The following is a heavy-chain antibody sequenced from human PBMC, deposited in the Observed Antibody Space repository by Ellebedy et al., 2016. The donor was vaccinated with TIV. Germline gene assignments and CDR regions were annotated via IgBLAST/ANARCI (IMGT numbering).Heavy chain of an antibody. V-gene: IGHV3-11*04. CDR3: ARDNYGGNSLFDY. CDR2: ISSSGSTI. J-gene: IGHJ4*02. CDR1: GFTFSDYY. D-gene: IGHD4-23*01. Sequence: PGGSLRLSCAASGFTFSDYYMSWIRQAPGEGLEWVSYISSSGSTIYHADSVKGRFTISRDNAKNSLYLQMNSLRAEDTAVYYCARDNYGGNSLFDYWGQGTLVTVSS.